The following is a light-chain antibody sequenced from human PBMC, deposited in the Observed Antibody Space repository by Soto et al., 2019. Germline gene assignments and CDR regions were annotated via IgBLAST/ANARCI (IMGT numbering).Light chain of an antibody. V-gene: IGKV3-11*01. CDR1: QGLSNY. J-gene: IGKJ1*01. CDR2: DAS. Sequence: EIVLTQSPATLSLSPGERATLSCRASQGLSNYLAWYQQRPGQAPRLLIYDASYRASGIPARFSGSGSGTDFSLSISSLEREDFTVYYCQQRSNWPRTFGQGTKVEIK. CDR3: QQRSNWPRT.